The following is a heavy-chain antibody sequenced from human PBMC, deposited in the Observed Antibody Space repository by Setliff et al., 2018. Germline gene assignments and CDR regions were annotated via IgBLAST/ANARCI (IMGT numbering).Heavy chain of an antibody. J-gene: IGHJ5*02. D-gene: IGHD3-3*01. CDR3: ARAGPTVTFFRVLVISWWDP. Sequence: LSLTCTVSGDSISSGSYYWTWIQQPAGKGLEWIGHFHTGGSTNYNRSLRSRVSISVDTSKNQFSLKLSSVTAADTATYYCARAGPTVTFFRVLVISWWDPWGQGSLVTSPQ. CDR1: GDSISSGSYY. CDR2: FHTGGST. V-gene: IGHV4-61*09.